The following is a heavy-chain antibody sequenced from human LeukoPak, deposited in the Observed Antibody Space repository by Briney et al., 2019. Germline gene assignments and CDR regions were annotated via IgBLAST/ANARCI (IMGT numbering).Heavy chain of an antibody. CDR3: ARRGATRVAFDI. CDR2: INSDGSTT. CDR1: GGSISSSSYYW. Sequence: ETLSLTCTVSGGSISSSSYYWMHWVRQAPGKGLVWVSRINSDGSTTSYADSVKGRFTISRDNAKNTLYLQMNSLRAEDTAVYYCARRGATRVAFDIWGQGTMVTVSS. J-gene: IGHJ3*02. D-gene: IGHD1-26*01. V-gene: IGHV3-74*01.